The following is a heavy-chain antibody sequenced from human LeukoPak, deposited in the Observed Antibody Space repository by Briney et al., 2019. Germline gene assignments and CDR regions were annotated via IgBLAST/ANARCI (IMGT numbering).Heavy chain of an antibody. D-gene: IGHD5-12*01. Sequence: GGSLRLSCAASGFTFSSFEMNWVRQAPGKGLEWVSYIGISGSTKYYADSVKGRFTISRDNAKNSLYLQMNSLTAEDTAIYYCAREMGGYPCDYWGQGTLVTVSS. CDR1: GFTFSSFE. J-gene: IGHJ4*02. CDR2: IGISGSTK. CDR3: AREMGGYPCDY. V-gene: IGHV3-48*03.